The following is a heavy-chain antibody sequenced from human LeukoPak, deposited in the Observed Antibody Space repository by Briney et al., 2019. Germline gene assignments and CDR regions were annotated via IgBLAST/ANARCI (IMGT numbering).Heavy chain of an antibody. CDR3: ARRGDFWSGYPLDY. J-gene: IGHJ4*02. Sequence: SETLSLTCTVSGGSISSSSYSWGWIRKPPGKGLEWIGSIYYSGSTYYNPSLKSRVTISVDTSKNQFSLKLSSVTAADTAVYYCARRGDFWSGYPLDYWGQGTLVTVSS. D-gene: IGHD3-3*01. CDR2: IYYSGST. V-gene: IGHV4-39*01. CDR1: GGSISSSSYS.